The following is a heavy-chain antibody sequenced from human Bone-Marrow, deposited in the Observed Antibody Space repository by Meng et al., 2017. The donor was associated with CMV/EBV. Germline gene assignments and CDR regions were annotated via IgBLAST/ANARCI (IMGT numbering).Heavy chain of an antibody. CDR3: ASIPYYDFWSGYGNYYYGMDV. CDR1: GFTFSSYS. Sequence: GESLKISCAASGFTFSSYSMNWVRQAPGKGLEWVSSISSSSSYIYYADSVKGRFTISRDNAKNSLYLQMNSLRAEDTAVYYCASIPYYDFWSGYGNYYYGMDVWGQGTTVTVSS. J-gene: IGHJ6*02. CDR2: ISSSSSYI. D-gene: IGHD3-3*01. V-gene: IGHV3-21*04.